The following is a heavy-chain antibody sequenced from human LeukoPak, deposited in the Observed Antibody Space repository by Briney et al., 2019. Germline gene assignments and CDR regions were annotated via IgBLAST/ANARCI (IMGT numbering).Heavy chain of an antibody. Sequence: PGGSLRLSCVGSGFTFSNYWMHWARQAPGKGLVWVSRINTDETTTNYADPVKGRFTISRDNAKNTLYLQMNSLRADDTAAYYCARGLSGYKNSLDYWGQGAPVTVSS. V-gene: IGHV3-74*01. CDR2: INTDETTT. CDR1: GFTFSNYW. J-gene: IGHJ4*02. CDR3: ARGLSGYKNSLDY. D-gene: IGHD5-12*01.